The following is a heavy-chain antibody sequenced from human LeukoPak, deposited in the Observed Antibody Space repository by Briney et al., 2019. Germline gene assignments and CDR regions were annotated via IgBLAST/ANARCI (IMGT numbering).Heavy chain of an antibody. Sequence: PSETLSLTCAVYGGSFSGYYWSWIRQPPGKGLEWIGEINHSGSTNYNPSLKSRVTISVDTSKNQFSLKLSSVTAAYTAVYYCARAPALPHRGYSYGYLFGAPGGIDYWGQGTLVTVSS. V-gene: IGHV4-34*01. D-gene: IGHD5-18*01. CDR3: ARAPALPHRGYSYGYLFGAPGGIDY. CDR1: GGSFSGYY. CDR2: INHSGST. J-gene: IGHJ4*02.